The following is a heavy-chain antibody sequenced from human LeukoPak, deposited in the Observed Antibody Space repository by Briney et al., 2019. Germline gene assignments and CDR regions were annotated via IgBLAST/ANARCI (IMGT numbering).Heavy chain of an antibody. CDR2: ISSSGSTI. J-gene: IGHJ4*02. D-gene: IGHD3-22*01. V-gene: IGHV3-11*01. Sequence: GGSLRLSRAASGFTFSDYYMSWIRQAPGKGLEWVSYISSSGSTIYYADSVKGRFTISRDNAKNSLYLQMNSLRAEDTAVYYCARDTYYYDSSVGYWGQGTLVTVSS. CDR1: GFTFSDYY. CDR3: ARDTYYYDSSVGY.